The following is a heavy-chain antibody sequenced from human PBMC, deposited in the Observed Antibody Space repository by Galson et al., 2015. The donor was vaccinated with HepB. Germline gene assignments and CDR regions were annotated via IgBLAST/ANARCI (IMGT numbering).Heavy chain of an antibody. CDR1: GFTFSSYS. V-gene: IGHV3-21*01. D-gene: IGHD3-22*01. Sequence: SLRLSCAASGFTFSSYSMNWVRQAPGKGLEWVSSISSSSSYIYYADSVKGRFTISRDNAKNSLYLQMNSLRAEDTAVYYCARGEGLYYDSSGYWGDYWGQGTLVTVSS. J-gene: IGHJ4*02. CDR3: ARGEGLYYDSSGYWGDY. CDR2: ISSSSSYI.